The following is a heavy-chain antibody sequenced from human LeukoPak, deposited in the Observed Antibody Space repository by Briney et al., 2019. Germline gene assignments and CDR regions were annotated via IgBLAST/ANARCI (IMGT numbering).Heavy chain of an antibody. Sequence: ASVKVSCKASGYTFTSYAMHWVRQAPGQRLEWMGWINAGNGNTKYSQKFQGRVTITRDTSASTAYMELRSLRSDDTAVYYCARDVVVAVTSDAFDIWGQGTMVTVYS. J-gene: IGHJ3*02. CDR3: ARDVVVAVTSDAFDI. D-gene: IGHD2-15*01. V-gene: IGHV1-3*01. CDR1: GYTFTSYA. CDR2: INAGNGNT.